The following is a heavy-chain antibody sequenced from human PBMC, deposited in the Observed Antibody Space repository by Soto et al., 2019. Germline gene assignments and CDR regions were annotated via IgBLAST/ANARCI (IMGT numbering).Heavy chain of an antibody. CDR3: ARGPGYYYDSSGYYPFDY. Sequence: SLRLSCAASGFTFSSYWMHWVRQAPGKGLVWVSRINSDGSSTSYADSVKGRFTISRDNAKNTLYLQMNSLRAEDTAVYYCARGPGYYYDSSGYYPFDYWGQGTLVTVSS. V-gene: IGHV3-74*01. J-gene: IGHJ4*02. CDR1: GFTFSSYW. D-gene: IGHD3-22*01. CDR2: INSDGSST.